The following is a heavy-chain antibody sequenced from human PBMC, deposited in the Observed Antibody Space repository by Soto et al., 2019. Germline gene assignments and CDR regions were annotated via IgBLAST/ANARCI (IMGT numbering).Heavy chain of an antibody. Sequence: SETLSLTCAVSSGSISSSNWWSWVRQPPGKGLEWIGEIYHSGSTNYNPSLKSRVTISVDKSKNQFSLKLSSVTAADTAVYYCARVRSTVSTNYYYYYMDVWGKGTTVTVSS. J-gene: IGHJ6*03. CDR1: SGSISSSNW. D-gene: IGHD4-17*01. CDR3: ARVRSTVSTNYYYYYMDV. CDR2: IYHSGST. V-gene: IGHV4-4*02.